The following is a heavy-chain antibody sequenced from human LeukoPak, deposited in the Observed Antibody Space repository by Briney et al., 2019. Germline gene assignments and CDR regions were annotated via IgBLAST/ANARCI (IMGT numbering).Heavy chain of an antibody. J-gene: IGHJ4*02. CDR1: GFPFETNA. CDR3: AKDWIQFNRVFDCFDS. CDR2: IGNTET. V-gene: IGHV3-23*01. Sequence: PGGSLRLSCATSGFPFETNAMSWVRQAPGKGLEWVATIGNTETFYADSVTGRFTISRDNSKNTVNLQMNRLRVEDTAIYYCAKDWIQFNRVFDCFDSWGQGTLDTVSS. D-gene: IGHD5-18*01.